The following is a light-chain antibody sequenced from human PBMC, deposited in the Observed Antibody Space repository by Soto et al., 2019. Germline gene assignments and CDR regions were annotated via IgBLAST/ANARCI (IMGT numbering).Light chain of an antibody. Sequence: QSALTQPASVSGSPGQSITISCTGTSGDVGTYDLVSWYQHHPGAAPKLMIYEATRRPSGISHRFSGSKSDNTASLTISGLQPDDEADYYCCSYVTYSPSLVFGGGTKVTVL. CDR2: EAT. V-gene: IGLV2-23*01. CDR1: SGDVGTYDL. J-gene: IGLJ2*01. CDR3: CSYVTYSPSLV.